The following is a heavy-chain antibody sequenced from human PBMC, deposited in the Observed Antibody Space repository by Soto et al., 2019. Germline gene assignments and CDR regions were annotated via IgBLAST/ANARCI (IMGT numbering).Heavy chain of an antibody. CDR3: AKDCGADCFRLIDD. CDR2: ISYDVSNI. V-gene: IGHV3-30*18. J-gene: IGHJ6*02. D-gene: IGHD2-21*02. Sequence: QVQLVESGGGVVQPGRSLRLSCVASGFNFSTYGMHWVRQAPGKGLEWVAVISYDVSNIYYAKSVKGRLTISRDNSKNTLYLQMNSLRGEDTAVYYCAKDCGADCFRLIDDWCQGTAVTVSS. CDR1: GFNFSTYG.